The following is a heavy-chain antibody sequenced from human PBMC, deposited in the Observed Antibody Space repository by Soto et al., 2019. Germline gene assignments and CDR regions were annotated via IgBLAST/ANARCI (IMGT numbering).Heavy chain of an antibody. Sequence: QLQLQESGSGLVKPSQTLSLTCAVSGCSISSGGYSWSWIRQPPGKGLEWIGYIYHSGSTYYNPSLKSRVTISVDRSKNQFSLKLSSVTAADTAVYYCARKHTPYYFDYWGQGTLVTVSS. CDR1: GCSISSGGYS. V-gene: IGHV4-30-2*01. CDR2: IYHSGST. J-gene: IGHJ4*02. CDR3: ARKHTPYYFDY.